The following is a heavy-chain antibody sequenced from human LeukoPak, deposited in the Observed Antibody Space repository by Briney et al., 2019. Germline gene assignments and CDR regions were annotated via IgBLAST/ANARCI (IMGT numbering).Heavy chain of an antibody. CDR2: IYTGGST. D-gene: IGHD4-11*01. V-gene: IGHV4-61*02. CDR1: GGFISSGGYY. CDR3: ARTSTVTTAFDI. Sequence: SETLSLTCSVSGGFISSGGYYWSWLRQPAGKGLEWIGSIYTGGSTNYNPSLKSRVTMSVDTSKNQFSLKLTSVTAADTAVYYCARTSTVTTAFDIWGQGTLVTVSS. J-gene: IGHJ5*02.